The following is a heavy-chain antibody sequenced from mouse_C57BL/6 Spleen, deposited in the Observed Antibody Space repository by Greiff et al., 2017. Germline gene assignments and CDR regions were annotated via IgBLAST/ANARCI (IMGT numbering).Heavy chain of an antibody. CDR2: ISYDGSH. V-gene: IGHV3-6*01. Sequence: EVQLQESGPGLVKPSQSLSLTCSVTGYSITSGYYWNWIRQFPGNKLEWMGYISYDGSHNYNPSLKNRISITLDTSKNQFCLKLNSVTTEDTATYYCARDRVLRQDYFDYWGQGTTLTVSS. J-gene: IGHJ2*01. CDR3: ARDRVLRQDYFDY. D-gene: IGHD2-12*01. CDR1: GYSITSGYY.